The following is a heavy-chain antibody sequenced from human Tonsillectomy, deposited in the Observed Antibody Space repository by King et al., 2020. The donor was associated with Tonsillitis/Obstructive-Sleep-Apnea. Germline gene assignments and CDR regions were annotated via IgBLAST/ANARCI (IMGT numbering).Heavy chain of an antibody. Sequence: VQLVESGGGLIQPGGSLRLSCAASGFTVSNDYMSWVRQAPGKGLEWVSVIYGGGSTYYADSVKGRFTISRDNSNNTGYLQMNSQRAEETAVYYCATGYCSGGSCPHYYYMDVWGKGTTVTVS. J-gene: IGHJ6*03. CDR2: IYGGGST. D-gene: IGHD2-15*01. V-gene: IGHV3-53*01. CDR3: ATGYCSGGSCPHYYYMDV. CDR1: GFTVSNDY.